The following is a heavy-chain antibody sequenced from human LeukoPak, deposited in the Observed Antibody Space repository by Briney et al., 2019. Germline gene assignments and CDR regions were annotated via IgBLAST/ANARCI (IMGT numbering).Heavy chain of an antibody. V-gene: IGHV4-39*01. Sequence: SETLSLTCTVSGDSLSTSNSYWGWIRQPPGKGLEWIGSIYYSGNTYYNASLKSRVTISVDTSKNQFSLKLSSVTAADTAVYHCARIHGSGSYYNPQNWFDPWGQGTLVIVST. D-gene: IGHD3-10*01. CDR2: IYYSGNT. J-gene: IGHJ5*02. CDR1: GDSLSTSNSY. CDR3: ARIHGSGSYYNPQNWFDP.